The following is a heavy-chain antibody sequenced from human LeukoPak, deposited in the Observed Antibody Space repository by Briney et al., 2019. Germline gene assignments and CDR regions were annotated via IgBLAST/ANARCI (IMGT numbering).Heavy chain of an antibody. V-gene: IGHV1-2*02. J-gene: IGHJ5*02. CDR2: INPNSGGT. D-gene: IGHD2-2*01. CDR1: GYTFTGYY. Sequence: GASVKVSCKASGYTFTGYYMHWVRQAPGQGLEWMGWINPNSGGTNYAQKFQGRVTMTRDTSISTAYMELSRLRSDDTAVYYCARWMLEYQLLSGGWFDPWGQGTLVTVSS. CDR3: ARWMLEYQLLSGGWFDP.